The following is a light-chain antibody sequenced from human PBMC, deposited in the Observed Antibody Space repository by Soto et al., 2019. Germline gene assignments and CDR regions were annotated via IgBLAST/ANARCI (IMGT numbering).Light chain of an antibody. J-gene: IGKJ1*01. Sequence: DIQMTQSPSTLSASVGDRVTITCRASQSISSWLAWYQQKPGKAPKLLIYKASSLESGVPSRFIGSGSGTEFTLTISSLQPDDFATYYGQQYNSWTFGQGTKVEIK. V-gene: IGKV1-5*03. CDR1: QSISSW. CDR3: QQYNSWT. CDR2: KAS.